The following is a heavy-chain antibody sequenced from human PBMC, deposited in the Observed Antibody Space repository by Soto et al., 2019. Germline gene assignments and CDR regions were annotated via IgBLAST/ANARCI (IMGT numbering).Heavy chain of an antibody. J-gene: IGHJ6*02. Sequence: QVHLVESGGGVVQPGTSLRLSCVASGFTFSKYGMHWVGKAPGKGLEWVAILTDDGKEKYYADSVKGRFIISRDNSNNTLFLQMNTLSAEDTAVYYCAKVRFALKYYYGLDVWGQGTTVSVSS. CDR1: GFTFSKYG. CDR3: AKVRFALKYYYGLDV. CDR2: LTDDGKEK. D-gene: IGHD3-16*01. V-gene: IGHV3-30*18.